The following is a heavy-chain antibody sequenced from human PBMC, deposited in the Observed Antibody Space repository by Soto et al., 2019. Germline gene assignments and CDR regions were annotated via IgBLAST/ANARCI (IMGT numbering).Heavy chain of an antibody. CDR2: ISAYNGNT. D-gene: IGHD1-1*01. V-gene: IGHV1-18*01. CDR3: AKGRVQYGWLDP. J-gene: IGHJ5*02. CDR1: GYTFTSYG. Sequence: ASVKVSCKASGYTFTSYGISWVRQAPGQGLEWMGWISAYNGNTNYAQKLQGRVTMTTDTSTSTAYMELNSLRAEDTAIYYCAKGRVQYGWLDPWGQGTRVTVSS.